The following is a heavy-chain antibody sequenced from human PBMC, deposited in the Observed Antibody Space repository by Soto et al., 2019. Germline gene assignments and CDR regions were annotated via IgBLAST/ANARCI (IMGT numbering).Heavy chain of an antibody. CDR3: AGWELLRGVDY. Sequence: SETLSLTCTVSGGSISSGDYFWSWIRQPPGKGLEWIGYIYYSGSTYYNPSLKSRVTISVDTSKNQFSLKLSSVTAADTAVYYCAGWELLRGVDYWGQGTLVTVS. J-gene: IGHJ4*02. CDR2: IYYSGST. V-gene: IGHV4-30-4*01. D-gene: IGHD1-26*01. CDR1: GGSISSGDYF.